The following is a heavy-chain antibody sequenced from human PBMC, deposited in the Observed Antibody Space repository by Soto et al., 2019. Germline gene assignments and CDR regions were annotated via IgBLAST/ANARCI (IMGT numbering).Heavy chain of an antibody. CDR1: GGSISSGDYY. CDR2: IYYSGST. D-gene: IGHD6-13*01. V-gene: IGHV4-30-4*01. Sequence: SETLSLTCTVSGGSISSGDYYWSWIRQPPGKGLEWIGYIYYSGSTYYNPSLKSRVTISVDTSKNQFSLKLSPVTAADTAVYYCARDRAAAGHYYYYGMDVWGQGTTVTVSS. J-gene: IGHJ6*02. CDR3: ARDRAAAGHYYYYGMDV.